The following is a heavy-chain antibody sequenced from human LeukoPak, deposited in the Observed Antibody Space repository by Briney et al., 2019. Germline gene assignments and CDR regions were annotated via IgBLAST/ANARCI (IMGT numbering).Heavy chain of an antibody. D-gene: IGHD3-22*01. J-gene: IGHJ3*02. CDR1: GFTFSDYA. Sequence: GGSLRLSCAASGFTFSDYAMHWVRQAPGKGLEWVAVISYDGSNKYYADSVKGRFTISRDNSKNTLYLQMNSLRAEDTAVYYCARPTMIGAFDIWGQGTMVTVSS. CDR3: ARPTMIGAFDI. CDR2: ISYDGSNK. V-gene: IGHV3-30-3*01.